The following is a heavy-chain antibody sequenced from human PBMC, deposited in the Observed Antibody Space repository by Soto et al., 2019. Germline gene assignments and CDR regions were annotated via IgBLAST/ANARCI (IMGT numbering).Heavy chain of an antibody. CDR3: ARPRYFDWLAQEYNWFDP. J-gene: IGHJ5*02. CDR1: GGSISTTSYY. D-gene: IGHD3-9*01. Sequence: SETLSLTCTVSGGSISTTSYYWGWIRQPPGRGLEWVGSISYSGSTYYNPSLKSRVTISVDTSKNQFSLKLSSVTAADTALYYCARPRYFDWLAQEYNWFDPWGQGTLVTVSS. V-gene: IGHV4-39*01. CDR2: ISYSGST.